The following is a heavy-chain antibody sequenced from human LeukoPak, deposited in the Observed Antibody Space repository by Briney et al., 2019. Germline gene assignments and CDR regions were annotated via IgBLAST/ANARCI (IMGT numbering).Heavy chain of an antibody. J-gene: IGHJ1*01. D-gene: IGHD2-21*01. CDR1: GYTFTSYD. CDR3: ATTLAYCGGDCLIGAEYFQH. CDR2: MNPNSGNT. Sequence: GASVKVSCKASGYTFTSYDINWVRQATGQGLEWMGWMNPNSGNTGYAQKFQGRVTITRNTSISTAYMELSSLRSEDTAVYYCATTLAYCGGDCLIGAEYFQHWGQGTLVTVSS. V-gene: IGHV1-8*03.